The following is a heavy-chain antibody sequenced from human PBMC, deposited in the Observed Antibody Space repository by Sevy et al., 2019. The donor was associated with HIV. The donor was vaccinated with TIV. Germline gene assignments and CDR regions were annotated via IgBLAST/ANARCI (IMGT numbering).Heavy chain of an antibody. V-gene: IGHV3-30*18. J-gene: IGHJ4*02. CDR3: AKGDYDFWSGYFDY. D-gene: IGHD3-3*01. CDR2: ISYDGSNK. Sequence: GGSLRLSCAASGFTFSSYGIHWVRQAPGKGLEWVAVISYDGSNKYYADSVKGRFTISRDNSKNTLYLQMNSLRAEDTAVYYCAKGDYDFWSGYFDYWGQGTLVTVSS. CDR1: GFTFSSYG.